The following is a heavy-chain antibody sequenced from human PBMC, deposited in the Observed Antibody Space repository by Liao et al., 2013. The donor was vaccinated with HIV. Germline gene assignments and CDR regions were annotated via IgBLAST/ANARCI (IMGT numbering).Heavy chain of an antibody. V-gene: IGHV4-4*07. Sequence: QVQLRESGPGLVKPSETLSLTCTVSGASISGYFWSWTRQTAGKGLEWIGRIYPSGRTDYNPSLRSRVTLSVDTSKNQFSLNLNSVTAADTAVYYCSRDGAKGTGGDAFDIWGQGTLVTVSS. CDR3: SRDGAKGTGGDAFDI. D-gene: IGHD1-26*01. CDR2: IYPSGRT. CDR1: GASISGYF. J-gene: IGHJ3*02.